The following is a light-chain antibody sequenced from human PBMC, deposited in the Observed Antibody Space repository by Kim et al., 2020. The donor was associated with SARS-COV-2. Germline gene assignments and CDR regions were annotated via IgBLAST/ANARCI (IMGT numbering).Light chain of an antibody. CDR1: QNIVNY. CDR3: QQSYNIPFT. J-gene: IGKJ2*01. CDR2: SGS. Sequence: SASVGDRVVITCRASQNIVNYLNWLQQEPGEAPKLLMYSGSSLESWVPSRFSASGSGTDFTLTITSLQPEDFATYYCQQSYNIPFTVGQGTKLEI. V-gene: IGKV1-39*01.